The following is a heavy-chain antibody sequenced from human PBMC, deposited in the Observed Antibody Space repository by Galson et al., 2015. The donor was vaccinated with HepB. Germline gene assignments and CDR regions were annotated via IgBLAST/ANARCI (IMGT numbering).Heavy chain of an antibody. J-gene: IGHJ4*02. CDR3: ARVSFYDTSGYSYFDY. D-gene: IGHD3-22*01. Sequence: SVKVSCKASGFAFTAYLVHWVRQAPGQGLEWMGWVNPDSDTNYALKFRGRVSMTRDTSTSTAFMELSSLRSDDAAVYYCARVSFYDTSGYSYFDYWGQGARVTVSS. CDR2: VNPDSDT. CDR1: GFAFTAYL. V-gene: IGHV1-2*02.